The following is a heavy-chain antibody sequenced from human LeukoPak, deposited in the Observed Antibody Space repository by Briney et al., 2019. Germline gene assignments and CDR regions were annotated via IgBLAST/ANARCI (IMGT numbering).Heavy chain of an antibody. V-gene: IGHV5-51*01. CDR3: ARHSSSWYWGASDI. Sequence: GESLKISCKGSGYSFTSYWIGWVRQMPGKGLEWMGIIYPGDSDTRYSPSFQGQVIISADKSISTAYLQWRSLRASDTAMYYCARHSSSWYWGASDIWGPGTMVTVSS. CDR1: GYSFTSYW. D-gene: IGHD6-13*01. CDR2: IYPGDSDT. J-gene: IGHJ3*02.